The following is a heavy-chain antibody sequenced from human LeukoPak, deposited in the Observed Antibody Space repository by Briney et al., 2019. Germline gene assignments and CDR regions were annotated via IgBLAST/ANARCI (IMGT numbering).Heavy chain of an antibody. J-gene: IGHJ5*02. CDR1: GGTFSSYA. V-gene: IGHV1-69*13. CDR2: NIPIFGTA. Sequence: ASVKVSCKASGGTFSSYAISWVRQAPGQGLEWMGGNIPIFGTANYAQKFQGRVTITADESTSTAYMELSSLRSEDTAVYYCARDLVPAPMANWFDPWGQGTLVTVSS. D-gene: IGHD2-2*01. CDR3: ARDLVPAPMANWFDP.